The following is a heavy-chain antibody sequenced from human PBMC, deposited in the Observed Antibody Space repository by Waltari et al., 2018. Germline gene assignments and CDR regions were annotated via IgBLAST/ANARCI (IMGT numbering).Heavy chain of an antibody. J-gene: IGHJ6*02. CDR2: IYYSGST. Sequence: QVQLQESGPGLVKPSETLSLTCTVSGGSISSHYWSWIRQPPGKGLEWIGYIYYSGSTNYNPALKSRVTISVDTSKNQFSLKLSSVTAADTAVYYCARGRRITGTPYGMDVWGQGTTVTVSS. CDR1: GGSISSHY. CDR3: ARGRRITGTPYGMDV. D-gene: IGHD1-7*01. V-gene: IGHV4-59*11.